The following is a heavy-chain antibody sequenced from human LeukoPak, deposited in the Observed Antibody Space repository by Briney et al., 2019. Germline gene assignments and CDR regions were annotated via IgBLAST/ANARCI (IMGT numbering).Heavy chain of an antibody. D-gene: IGHD2-2*01. J-gene: IGHJ4*02. V-gene: IGHV1-18*01. CDR1: DSTLIDYD. CDR3: ARHQLLEMYFDY. Sequence: ASVTVSCKASDSTLIDYDISWVRQAPGQGLEWMGWISGYNGNTNYAQKLQGRVTMTTDTSTSTAYMELRSLRSDDTAVYYCARHQLLEMYFDYWGQGTLVTVSS. CDR2: ISGYNGNT.